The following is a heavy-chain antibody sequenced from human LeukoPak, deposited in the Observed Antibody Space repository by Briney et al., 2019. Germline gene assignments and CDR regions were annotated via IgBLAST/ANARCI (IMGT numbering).Heavy chain of an antibody. D-gene: IGHD3-3*01. Sequence: GGSLRLSCAASGFTFSSYAMSWVRQAPGKGLEWVSAISGSGGSTYYADSVKGRFTISRDNSKNTLYLQMNSLRAEDTAVYYCARSHYDFWSGYYTIPYYFDYWGQGTLVTVSS. CDR3: ARSHYDFWSGYYTIPYYFDY. J-gene: IGHJ4*02. CDR2: ISGSGGST. V-gene: IGHV3-23*01. CDR1: GFTFSSYA.